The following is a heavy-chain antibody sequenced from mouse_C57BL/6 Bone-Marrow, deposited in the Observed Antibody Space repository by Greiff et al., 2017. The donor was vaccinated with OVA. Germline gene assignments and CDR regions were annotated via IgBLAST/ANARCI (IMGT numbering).Heavy chain of an antibody. Sequence: DVKLVESGGGLVKPGGSLKLSCAASGFTFSSYAMSWVRQTPEKRLEWVATISDGGSYHYYPDNVKGRFTISRDKAKNNQYLQMSQLKAEDTAMYYCARYDPAWFAYWGQGTLVTVSA. V-gene: IGHV5-4*03. CDR2: ISDGGSYH. D-gene: IGHD2-3*01. CDR3: ARYDPAWFAY. J-gene: IGHJ3*01. CDR1: GFTFSSYA.